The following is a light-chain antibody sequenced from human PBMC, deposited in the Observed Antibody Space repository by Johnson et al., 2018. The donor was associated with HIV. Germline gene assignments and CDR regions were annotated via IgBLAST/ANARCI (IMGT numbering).Light chain of an antibody. CDR3: GTWDSNLSSEV. J-gene: IGLJ1*01. CDR1: NSNIGRHS. CDR2: GND. Sequence: QSVLTQPPSVSAAPGQRVTFSCSGSNSNIGRHSVSWYQQLPGTAPKLLIYGNDKRPSGIPDRFSASKSGTSATLGITGLQTGDEADYYCGTWDSNLSSEVFGAGTKGTVL. V-gene: IGLV1-51*02.